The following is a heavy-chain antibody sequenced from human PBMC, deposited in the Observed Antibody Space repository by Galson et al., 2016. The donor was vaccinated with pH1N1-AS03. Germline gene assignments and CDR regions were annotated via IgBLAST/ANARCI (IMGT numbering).Heavy chain of an antibody. CDR3: AKGKDFWSGYPDDPFDI. CDR1: GFTFSGYW. V-gene: IGHV3-7*03. Sequence: SLRLSCAASGFTFSGYWMTWVRQAPGKGLQWVANIKQDGSEKYYVDSVKGRFTISRDNAKKSLYLHINSLRAEDTAVYYCAKGKDFWSGYPDDPFDIWGQGTMVTVSS. J-gene: IGHJ3*02. CDR2: IKQDGSEK. D-gene: IGHD3-3*01.